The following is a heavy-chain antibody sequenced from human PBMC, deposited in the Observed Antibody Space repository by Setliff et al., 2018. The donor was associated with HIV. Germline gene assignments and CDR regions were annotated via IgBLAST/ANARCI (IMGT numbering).Heavy chain of an antibody. Sequence: ASVKVSCKASGYIFTGHYMHWVRQAPGQGLEWMGWINPNSDGTNYAPKFQGRVTMTRDTSINTDYMDLSGLRSDDTAIYYCARDGPGAAHFDYWGQGTLVTVAS. D-gene: IGHD3-10*01. CDR2: INPNSDGT. CDR3: ARDGPGAAHFDY. CDR1: GYIFTGHY. V-gene: IGHV1-2*02. J-gene: IGHJ4*02.